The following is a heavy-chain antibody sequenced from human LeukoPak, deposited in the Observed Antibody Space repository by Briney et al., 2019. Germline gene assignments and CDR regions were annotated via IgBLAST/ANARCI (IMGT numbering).Heavy chain of an antibody. CDR2: ISSSSSYT. J-gene: IGHJ4*02. D-gene: IGHD4-17*01. Sequence: KPGGSLRLSCAASGFTFSDYYMSWIRQAPGKGLEWVSYISSSSSYTNYADSVKGRFTISRDNAKNSLYLQMNSLRAEDTAVYYCARETDYDYGDYGIDYWGQGTLVTVSS. V-gene: IGHV3-11*06. CDR1: GFTFSDYY. CDR3: ARETDYDYGDYGIDY.